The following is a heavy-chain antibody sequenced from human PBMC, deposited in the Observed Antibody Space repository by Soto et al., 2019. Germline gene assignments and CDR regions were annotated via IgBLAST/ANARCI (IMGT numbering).Heavy chain of an antibody. J-gene: IGHJ5*02. D-gene: IGHD1-26*01. Sequence: SVKVSCKASGGTFSSYAISWVRQAPGQGLEWMGGIIPIFGTANYAQKFQGRVTITADESTSTAYMELSSLRSEDTAVYYCAREVGATLNRFEPWGQGTLVTVSS. CDR3: AREVGATLNRFEP. V-gene: IGHV1-69*13. CDR2: IIPIFGTA. CDR1: GGTFSSYA.